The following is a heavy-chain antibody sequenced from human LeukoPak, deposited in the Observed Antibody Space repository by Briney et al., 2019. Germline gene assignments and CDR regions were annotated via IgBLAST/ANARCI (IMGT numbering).Heavy chain of an antibody. Sequence: SETLSLTCTVSGGSISSGGYYWSWIRQHPGKGLEWIGYIYYSGSTYYNPSLKSRVTISVDTSKNQFSLKLSSVTAADTAVYHCAKEVVGWYDYWGQGTLVTVSS. V-gene: IGHV4-31*03. CDR2: IYYSGST. D-gene: IGHD6-19*01. J-gene: IGHJ4*02. CDR3: AKEVVGWYDY. CDR1: GGSISSGGYY.